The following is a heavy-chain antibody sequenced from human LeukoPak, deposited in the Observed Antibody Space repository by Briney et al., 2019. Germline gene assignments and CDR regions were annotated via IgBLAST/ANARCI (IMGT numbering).Heavy chain of an antibody. J-gene: IGHJ6*03. CDR3: AREGYCGSDCYTPGFRYYIDV. Sequence: ASVKVSCKASDYTFTTYNFTWVRQAPGQGLQWMGWISPFSGNTKYAQEFQGRVTMTTDTSTSTTYMELRSLRSDDTAVYFCAREGYCGSDCYTPGFRYYIDVWGKGTTVIVSS. CDR1: DYTFTTYN. D-gene: IGHD2-21*01. CDR2: ISPFSGNT. V-gene: IGHV1-18*01.